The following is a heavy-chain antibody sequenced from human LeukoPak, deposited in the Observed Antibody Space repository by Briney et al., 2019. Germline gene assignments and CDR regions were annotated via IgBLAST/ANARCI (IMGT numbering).Heavy chain of an antibody. CDR3: ARFPLGYSGAYYFDY. J-gene: IGHJ4*02. CDR2: IYTSGST. D-gene: IGHD5-12*01. CDR1: GGSISTYY. V-gene: IGHV4-4*07. Sequence: SETLSLTCTVSGGSISTYYWSWIRQPAGRGLEWIGRIYTSGSTNYNPSLKSRVTMSVDTSKNQFSLKLSSVTAADTAVYYCARFPLGYSGAYYFDYWGQGTLVTVS.